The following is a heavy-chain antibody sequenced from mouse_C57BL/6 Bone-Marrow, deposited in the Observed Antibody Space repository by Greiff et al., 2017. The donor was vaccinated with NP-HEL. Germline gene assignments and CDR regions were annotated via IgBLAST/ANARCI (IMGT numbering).Heavy chain of an antibody. V-gene: IGHV1-19*01. CDR3: ARWPYYGSSWYFDV. CDR2: INPYNGGT. J-gene: IGHJ1*03. Sequence: EVQLQQSGPVLVKPGASVKMSCKASGYTFTDYYMNWVKQSHGKSLEWIGVINPYNGGTSYNQKFKGKATLTVDKSSSTAYMELNSLTSEDSAVYYCARWPYYGSSWYFDVWGTGTTVTVSS. D-gene: IGHD1-1*01. CDR1: GYTFTDYY.